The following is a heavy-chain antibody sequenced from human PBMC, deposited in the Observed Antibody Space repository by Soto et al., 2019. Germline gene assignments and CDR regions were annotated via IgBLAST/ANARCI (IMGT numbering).Heavy chain of an antibody. D-gene: IGHD3-16*02. V-gene: IGHV1-18*04. CDR3: ARMYYDYVWGSYRSYYFDH. CDR1: GYTFTSYG. CDR2: ISAYNGNT. J-gene: IGHJ4*02. Sequence: ASVKVSCKASGYTFTSYGISWVRQAPGQGLEWMGWISAYNGNTNYAQKLQGRVTMTTDTSTSTAYMELRSLRSDDTAVYYCARMYYDYVWGSYRSYYFDHWGQGTLVTVSS.